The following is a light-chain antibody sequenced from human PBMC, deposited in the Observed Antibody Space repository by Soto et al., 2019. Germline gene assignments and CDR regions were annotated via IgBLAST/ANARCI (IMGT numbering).Light chain of an antibody. CDR1: SSNIGSYY. V-gene: IGLV1-51*01. CDR3: GTWDSSLNAYV. CDR2: DNN. Sequence: QSVRTQPPSVSAAPGQKVTISCSGSSSNIGSYYVSWYQHLPGTAPKVLIYDNNKRPSGIPDRFSGSRSGTSATLGITGLQTGDEADYYCGTWDSSLNAYVFGTGTKVTV. J-gene: IGLJ1*01.